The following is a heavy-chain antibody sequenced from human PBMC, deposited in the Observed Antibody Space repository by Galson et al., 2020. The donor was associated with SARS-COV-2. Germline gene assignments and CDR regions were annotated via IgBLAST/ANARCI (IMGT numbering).Heavy chain of an antibody. Sequence: SETLSLTCTVSGGSISSGGYYWSWIRQHPGKGLEWIGYIYYSGSTYYNPSLKSRVTISVDTSKNQFSLKLSSVTAADTAVYYCARARFGEVSGSLYYYYGMDVWGQGTTVTVSS. CDR1: GGSISSGGYY. J-gene: IGHJ6*02. CDR3: ARARFGEVSGSLYYYYGMDV. D-gene: IGHD3-10*01. CDR2: IYYSGST. V-gene: IGHV4-31*03.